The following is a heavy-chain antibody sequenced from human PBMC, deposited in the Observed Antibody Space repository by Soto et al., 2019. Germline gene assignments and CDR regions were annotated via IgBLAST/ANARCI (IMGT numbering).Heavy chain of an antibody. J-gene: IGHJ4*02. CDR2: ISYDGSNK. Sequence: GGSLRLSCAASGFSFSSYGMHWVRQAPGKGLEWVAVISYDGSNKYYADSVKGRFTISRDNSKNTLYLQMNSLRTEDTAVYYCAKEKNTNSISYLTPDYWGQGTLVTVSS. CDR3: AKEKNTNSISYLTPDY. CDR1: GFSFSSYG. D-gene: IGHD6-13*01. V-gene: IGHV3-30*18.